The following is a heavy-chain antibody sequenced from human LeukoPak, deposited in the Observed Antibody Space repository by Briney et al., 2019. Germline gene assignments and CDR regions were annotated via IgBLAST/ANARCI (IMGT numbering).Heavy chain of an antibody. J-gene: IGHJ6*02. CDR3: AKDNSYSSSYSGYYYGMDV. CDR1: GFTFSSYA. V-gene: IGHV3-23*01. Sequence: GGSLRLSCAASGFTFSSYAMSRVRQAPGKVLEWVSAISGSGGSTYYADSVKGRFTISRDNSKNTLYLQMNSLRAEDTAVYYCAKDNSYSSSYSGYYYGMDVWGQGTTVTVSS. CDR2: ISGSGGST. D-gene: IGHD6-6*01.